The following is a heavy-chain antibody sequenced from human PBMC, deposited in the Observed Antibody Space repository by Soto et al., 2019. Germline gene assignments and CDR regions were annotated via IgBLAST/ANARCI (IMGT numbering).Heavy chain of an antibody. CDR3: SRELELTLDY. CDR2: ISYDGRNK. CDR1: GLTFSSYA. D-gene: IGHD1-7*01. V-gene: IGHV3-30-3*01. Sequence: QVQLVESGGGVVQPGRSLRLSCAASGLTFSSYAMHWVRQAPGKGLEWVAVISYDGRNKYYADSVKGRFTISRDNSKNTLYLQMNSLRAEDTDIYYCSRELELTLDYWGQGTLVTVSS. J-gene: IGHJ4*02.